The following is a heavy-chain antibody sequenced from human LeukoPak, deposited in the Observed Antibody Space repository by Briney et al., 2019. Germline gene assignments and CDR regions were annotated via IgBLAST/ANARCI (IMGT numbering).Heavy chain of an antibody. J-gene: IGHJ3*02. D-gene: IGHD3-10*01. CDR3: ARDGVVRGDGLAFDI. V-gene: IGHV3-53*01. CDR2: IYSGGST. CDR1: GFTFSNYW. Sequence: GGSLRLSCAASGFTFSNYWMHWVRQAPGKGLEWVSVIYSGGSTYYADSVKGRFTISRDNSKNTLYLQMNSLRAEDTAVYYCARDGVVRGDGLAFDIWGQGTMVTVSS.